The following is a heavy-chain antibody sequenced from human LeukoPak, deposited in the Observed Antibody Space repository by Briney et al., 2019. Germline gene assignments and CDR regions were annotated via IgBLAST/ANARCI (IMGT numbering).Heavy chain of an antibody. CDR1: GGSISSGGYS. D-gene: IGHD3-22*01. V-gene: IGHV4-30-4*07. Sequence: PSQTLSLTCAVSGGSISSGGYSWSWIRQPPGKGLEWIGYIYYSGTTNYNPSLKSRVTMSIDTSKNQFSLKLRSVTAADTAVYYCARSAYSSGFYYFDFWGQGALVTVSS. CDR2: IYYSGTT. J-gene: IGHJ4*02. CDR3: ARSAYSSGFYYFDF.